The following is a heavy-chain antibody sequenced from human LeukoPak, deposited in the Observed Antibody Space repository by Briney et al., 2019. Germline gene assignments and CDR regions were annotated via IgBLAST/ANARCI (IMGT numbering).Heavy chain of an antibody. D-gene: IGHD2-15*01. CDR3: ARDRPWRGGIGY. CDR2: IYTSGST. J-gene: IGHJ4*02. V-gene: IGHV4-61*02. Sequence: SETLFLTCTVSGGSTSSGSYYWSWIRQPAGKGLEWIGRIYTSGSTNYNPSLKSRVTISVDTSKNQFSLKLSSVTAADTAVYYCARDRPWRGGIGYWGQGTLVTVSS. CDR1: GGSTSSGSYY.